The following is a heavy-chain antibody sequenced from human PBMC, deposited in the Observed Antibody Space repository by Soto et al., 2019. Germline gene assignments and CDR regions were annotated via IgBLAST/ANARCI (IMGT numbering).Heavy chain of an antibody. D-gene: IGHD2-15*01. V-gene: IGHV1-69*01. CDR3: AREVGYICSGGSCYSLDY. CDR1: GGTFSSYA. CDR2: IIPIFGTA. J-gene: IGHJ4*02. Sequence: QVQLVQSGAEVKKPGSSVKVSCKASGGTFSSYAISWVRQAPGQGLEWMGGIIPIFGTANYAHKFQGRVTITADESNSTAYIALSSLRSEDTAVYYCAREVGYICSGGSCYSLDYWGQGTLVTVSS.